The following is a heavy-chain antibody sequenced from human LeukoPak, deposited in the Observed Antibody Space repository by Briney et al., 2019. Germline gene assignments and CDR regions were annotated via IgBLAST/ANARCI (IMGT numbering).Heavy chain of an antibody. CDR3: ARGASIAFDY. CDR1: GFTFSTYS. Sequence: GSLRLSCAASGFTFSTYSMNWVRQAPGKGLEWVSSISSSSSYIYYADSVKGRFTISRDNAKNSLYLQMNSLRAEDTAVYYCARGASIAFDYWGQGTLVIVSS. V-gene: IGHV3-21*01. J-gene: IGHJ4*02. D-gene: IGHD2/OR15-2a*01. CDR2: ISSSSSYI.